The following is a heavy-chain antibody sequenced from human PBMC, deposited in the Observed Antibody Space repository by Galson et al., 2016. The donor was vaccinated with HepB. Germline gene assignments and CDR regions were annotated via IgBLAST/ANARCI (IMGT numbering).Heavy chain of an antibody. D-gene: IGHD2-2*01. J-gene: IGHJ3*02. V-gene: IGHV3-33*06. Sequence: SLRLSCAASGFTFTNYGMHWVRQAPGKGLEWVAVVWYNGITKYYTESVKGRFTISRDNSKNTLNLQMNSLRDEDTAIYYCAKGPFVTEGGSSVFDMWGQGTLVTVSS. CDR1: GFTFTNYG. CDR2: VWYNGITK. CDR3: AKGPFVTEGGSSVFDM.